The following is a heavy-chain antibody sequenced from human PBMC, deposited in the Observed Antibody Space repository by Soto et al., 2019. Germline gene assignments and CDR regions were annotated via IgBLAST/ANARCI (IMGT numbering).Heavy chain of an antibody. CDR3: ARAYCGGDCYLPDFDY. D-gene: IGHD2-21*02. V-gene: IGHV1-18*01. CDR1: GYTFTSYG. CDR2: ISAYNGNT. Sequence: GASVKVSCKASGYTFTSYGISWVRQAPGQGPEWMGWISAYNGNTNYAQKLQGRVTMTTDTSTSTAYMELRSLRSDDTAVYYCARAYCGGDCYLPDFDYWGQGTLVTVSS. J-gene: IGHJ4*02.